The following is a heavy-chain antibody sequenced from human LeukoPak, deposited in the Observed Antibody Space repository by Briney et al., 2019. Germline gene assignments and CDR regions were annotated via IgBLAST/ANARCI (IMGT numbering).Heavy chain of an antibody. CDR3: ARAVGY. Sequence: GGSLKLSCAASGFPFSSYSMNWIRQAPGKGLEWVSYISNSSSAVYYADSVKGRFIISRDNAKNSLYLQMNSLRAEDTAVYYCARAVGYWGQGTLVTVSS. CDR1: GFPFSSYS. CDR2: ISNSSSAV. J-gene: IGHJ4*02. V-gene: IGHV3-48*01.